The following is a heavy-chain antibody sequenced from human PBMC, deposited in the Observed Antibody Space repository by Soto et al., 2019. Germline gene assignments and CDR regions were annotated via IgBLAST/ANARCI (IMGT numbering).Heavy chain of an antibody. CDR3: ARGVSAGVDY. V-gene: IGHV1-8*01. CDR2: MQPSTGRP. J-gene: IGHJ4*02. D-gene: IGHD1-26*01. CDR1: GYSFTSLD. Sequence: QVQLVQSRAEVREPGASVKVSCKASGYSFTSLDINWVRQTAGQGLEWMGWMQPSTGRPGYAQKFQGRVTMTRDTSINTAYMELTTLTSDDTGFYYCARGVSAGVDYWGQGTLGTVSS.